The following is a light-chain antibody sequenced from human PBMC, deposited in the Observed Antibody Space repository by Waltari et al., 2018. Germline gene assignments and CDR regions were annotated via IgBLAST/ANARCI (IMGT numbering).Light chain of an antibody. CDR3: LQYLSSPHT. CDR1: QSIRSY. V-gene: IGKV1-39*01. CDR2: TAA. Sequence: DIQMTQSPSSLSASVGDRVIITCRASQSIRSYLNWYQQKPGKAPKLLIYTAANFQSGVPSRFSGSGSGTDFTLTISRLEPEDFVVYYCLQYLSSPHTFGQGTKLEIK. J-gene: IGKJ2*01.